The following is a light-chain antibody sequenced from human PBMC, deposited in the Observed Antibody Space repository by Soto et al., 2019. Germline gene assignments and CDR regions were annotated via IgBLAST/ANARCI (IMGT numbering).Light chain of an antibody. Sequence: QSVLTQPPSVSAAPGQTVAISCSGGSSNIGKNFVSWYQQVPGAAPKVLIYENDKRLSGIPDRFSGSRSGTSVTLAIAGLQNVDEADYYCASWDSSLYGVVFGGGTQLTVL. CDR1: SSNIGKNF. CDR2: END. V-gene: IGLV1-51*02. J-gene: IGLJ3*02. CDR3: ASWDSSLYGVV.